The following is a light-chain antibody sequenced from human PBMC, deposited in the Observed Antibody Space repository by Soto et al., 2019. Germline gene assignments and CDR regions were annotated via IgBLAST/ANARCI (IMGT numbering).Light chain of an antibody. CDR2: GAS. CDR1: QSVSSN. V-gene: IGKV3-15*01. Sequence: EIVMTQSPATLSVSPGERATLSCRASQSVSSNLAWYQQKPGQAPRLLIYGASTRATGIPARFSGSGSGTEFHLTISSLQSEDFAVYYCQQYNNWPPWTFCQGTKVEIK. CDR3: QQYNNWPPWT. J-gene: IGKJ1*01.